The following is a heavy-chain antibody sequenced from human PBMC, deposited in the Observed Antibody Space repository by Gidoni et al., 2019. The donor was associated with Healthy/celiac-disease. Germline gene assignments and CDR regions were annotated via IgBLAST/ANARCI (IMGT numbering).Heavy chain of an antibody. V-gene: IGHV1-18*01. CDR3: ARDQRRYSSSPYYFDY. J-gene: IGHJ4*02. Sequence: QVQLVQSGADVKKPGASVTVSCKASGKTFTSYGISWVRQAPGQGLEWMGWISAYNGNTNYAQKLQGRVTMTTDTPTSTAYMELRSLRSDDTAVYYCARDQRRYSSSPYYFDYWGQGTLVTVSS. CDR1: GKTFTSYG. D-gene: IGHD6-6*01. CDR2: ISAYNGNT.